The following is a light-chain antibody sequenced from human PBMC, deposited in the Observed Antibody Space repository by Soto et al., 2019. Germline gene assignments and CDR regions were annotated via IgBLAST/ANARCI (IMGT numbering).Light chain of an antibody. CDR2: GAS. CDR3: QQYGVSPRT. Sequence: EIVLTQSPGTLSLSPGERATLSCRASQSVSSSYLAWYQQKPGQAPRLLIYGASSRATGIPDGFSGSGSGTDFTLTISSLQSEDFAVYYCQQYGVSPRTFGQGTKVDIK. CDR1: QSVSSSY. J-gene: IGKJ1*01. V-gene: IGKV3-20*01.